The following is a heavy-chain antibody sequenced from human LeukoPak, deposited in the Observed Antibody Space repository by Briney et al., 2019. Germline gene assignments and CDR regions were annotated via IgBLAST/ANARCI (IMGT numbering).Heavy chain of an antibody. J-gene: IGHJ4*02. CDR2: VYYKGNT. CDR3: ARLNGGGWRLARVTYFDY. V-gene: IGHV4-39*07. Sequence: SETLSLTCTVSGGSISTSGYYWGWIRQPPGKGLEWIGSVYYKGNTYYVPSLKSRVTMSVDTSRNQFSLKLSSVTASDTAMYYCARLNGGGWRLARVTYFDYWGQGTLVTVSS. CDR1: GGSISTSGYY. D-gene: IGHD6-19*01.